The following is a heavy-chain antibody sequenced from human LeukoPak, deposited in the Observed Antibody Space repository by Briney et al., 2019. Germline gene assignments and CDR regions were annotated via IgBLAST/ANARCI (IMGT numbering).Heavy chain of an antibody. Sequence: GASVKVSCKASGYTFTNYDINWVRQAAGQGLEWMGLMNPNSGKTDYAQKFQGRVTFTRDTAIATAYMELNSLTSEDAAVYYCARAYSDFWSGHNWFDPWGQGTLVTVSS. CDR3: ARAYSDFWSGHNWFDP. CDR1: GYTFTNYD. CDR2: MNPNSGKT. V-gene: IGHV1-8*03. J-gene: IGHJ5*02. D-gene: IGHD3-3*01.